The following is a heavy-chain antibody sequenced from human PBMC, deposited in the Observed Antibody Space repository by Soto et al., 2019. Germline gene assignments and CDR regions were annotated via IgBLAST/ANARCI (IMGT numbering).Heavy chain of an antibody. Sequence: EVQLLESGGGLVRPGGSLRLSCAASGFTFSSNAMYWVRQAPGKGLEWVSTISGASRTTHYADSVKGRFAISRDNSNNTLFLQMSRLPAYDTAVYYCAKVYLPFPYIWNDVGVDYWGQRTLVTVSS. CDR3: AKVYLPFPYIWNDVGVDY. D-gene: IGHD1-1*01. CDR1: GFTFSSNA. CDR2: ISGASRTT. J-gene: IGHJ4*02. V-gene: IGHV3-23*01.